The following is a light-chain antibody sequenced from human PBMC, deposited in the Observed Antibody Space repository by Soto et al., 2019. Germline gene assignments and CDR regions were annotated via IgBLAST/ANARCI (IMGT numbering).Light chain of an antibody. CDR1: SSNIGAGYV. J-gene: IGLJ2*01. V-gene: IGLV1-40*01. CDR3: QSYDNSPSAVVV. Sequence: QSVLTQPPSVSGAPGQRVTISCTGSSSNIGAGYVVHWYQQLPGTTPKLLIYGNTNRPSGVPDRFSGSKSGTSASLAITGLQAEDEADYYCQSYDNSPSAVVVFGGGTKLTVL. CDR2: GNT.